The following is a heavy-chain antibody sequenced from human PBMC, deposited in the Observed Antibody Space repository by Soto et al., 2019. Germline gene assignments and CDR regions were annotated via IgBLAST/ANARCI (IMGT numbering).Heavy chain of an antibody. D-gene: IGHD5-18*01. V-gene: IGHV5-51*01. Sequence: GESLKISCKSSGYSFTSYWIGWVRQMPGKGLEWMGIIYPGDSDTRYSPSFQGQVTISADKSISTAYLQWSSLKASDTAMYYCARHGGDTAMVRAFDIWGQGTMVTVSS. CDR2: IYPGDSDT. CDR3: ARHGGDTAMVRAFDI. CDR1: GYSFTSYW. J-gene: IGHJ3*02.